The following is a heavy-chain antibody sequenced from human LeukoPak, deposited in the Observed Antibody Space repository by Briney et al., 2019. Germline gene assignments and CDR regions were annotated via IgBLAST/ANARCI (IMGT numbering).Heavy chain of an antibody. J-gene: IGHJ4*02. CDR1: GGTFSSYA. CDR3: ASWGMATVVPTPFDY. D-gene: IGHD4-23*01. Sequence: AASVKVSCKASGGTFSSYAISWVRQAPGQGLEWMGGIIPIFGTANYAQKFQGRVTITADKSTSTAYMELSSLRSEDTAVYYCASWGMATVVPTPFDYWGQGTLVTVSS. V-gene: IGHV1-69*06. CDR2: IIPIFGTA.